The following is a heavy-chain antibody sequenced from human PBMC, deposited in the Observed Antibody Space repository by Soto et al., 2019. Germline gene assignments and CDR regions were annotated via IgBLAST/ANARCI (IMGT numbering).Heavy chain of an antibody. V-gene: IGHV3-9*01. CDR3: AKGGYNWNFYLHY. J-gene: IGHJ4*02. Sequence: EVQLVESGGGLVQPGRSLRLSCAASGFTFDDYAMHWVRQAPGKGLEWVSGISWNSGSIGYADSVQGRFTISRDNAWNSLPLQMNSLRAEDTALYYCAKGGYNWNFYLHYWGQGTLVSVSS. CDR2: ISWNSGSI. CDR1: GFTFDDYA. D-gene: IGHD1-7*01.